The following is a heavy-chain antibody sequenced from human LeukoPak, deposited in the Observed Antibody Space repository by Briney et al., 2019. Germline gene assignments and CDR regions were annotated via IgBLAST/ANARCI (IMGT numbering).Heavy chain of an antibody. V-gene: IGHV1-69*04. CDR3: AREHYDSSGYYTALGY. D-gene: IGHD3-22*01. CDR2: IIPILGIA. Sequence: SVKVSCKASGGTFSSYAISWVRQAPGQGLEWMGRIIPILGIANYAQKFQGRVTITADKSTSTAYMELSSLRSEDTAVYYCAREHYDSSGYYTALGYWGQGTLVTVSS. J-gene: IGHJ4*02. CDR1: GGTFSSYA.